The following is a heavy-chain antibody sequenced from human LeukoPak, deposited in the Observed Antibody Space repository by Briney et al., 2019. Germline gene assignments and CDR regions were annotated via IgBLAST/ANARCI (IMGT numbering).Heavy chain of an antibody. CDR1: GFTFSSYA. V-gene: IGHV3-48*01. CDR2: ISNGNSPI. J-gene: IGHJ3*02. CDR3: ARGFPARRGAFDI. D-gene: IGHD6-6*01. Sequence: GGSLRLSCAASGFTFSSYAMSWVRQAPGKGLEWVSYISNGNSPIYYADSVKGRFTISRDNAKNSLYLQMYSLRVEDTAVYHCARGFPARRGAFDIWGQGTKVTVSS.